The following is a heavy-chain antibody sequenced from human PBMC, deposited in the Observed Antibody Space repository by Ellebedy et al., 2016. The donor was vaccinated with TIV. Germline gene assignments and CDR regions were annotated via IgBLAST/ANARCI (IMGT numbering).Heavy chain of an antibody. J-gene: IGHJ4*02. CDR1: GFTFSSYA. V-gene: IGHV3-9*01. D-gene: IGHD6-6*01. CDR3: ARDSSSSPNFDY. Sequence: SLKISXAASGFTFSSYAMNWVRQAPGKGLEWVSGISWNSGSIGYADSVKGRFTISRDNAKNSLYLQMNSLRAEDTAVYYCARDSSSSPNFDYWGQGTLVTVSS. CDR2: ISWNSGSI.